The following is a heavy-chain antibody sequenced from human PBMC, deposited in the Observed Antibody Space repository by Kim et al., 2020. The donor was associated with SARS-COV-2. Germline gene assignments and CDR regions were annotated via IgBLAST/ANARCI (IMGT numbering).Heavy chain of an antibody. CDR3: ARDRSVTTEDYYYYYGMDV. Sequence: GRFTISRDNSKNPLYLQMNSLRAEDTAVYYCARDRSVTTEDYYYYYGMDVWGQGTTVTVSS. J-gene: IGHJ6*02. V-gene: IGHV3-30*07. D-gene: IGHD4-4*01.